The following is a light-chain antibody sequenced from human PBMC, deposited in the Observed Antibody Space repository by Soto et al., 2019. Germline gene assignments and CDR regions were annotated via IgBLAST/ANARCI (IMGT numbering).Light chain of an antibody. J-gene: IGLJ1*01. CDR3: GTRDKSLDAYV. CDR1: GSNIGNNF. Sequence: QSALTQPPSVSAAPGQRVTISCFGSGSNIGNNFVSWYQQFPGTSPKLLIYDNNKRPSGIPGRFSGSKSGTSATLDITGLQTGYEVDYYCGTRDKSLDAYVFGAGIKVTGL. V-gene: IGLV1-51*01. CDR2: DNN.